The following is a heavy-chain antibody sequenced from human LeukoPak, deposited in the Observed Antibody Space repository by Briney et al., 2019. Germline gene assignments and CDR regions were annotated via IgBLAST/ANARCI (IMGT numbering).Heavy chain of an antibody. Sequence: PGGSLRLSCAASGFTFSSYEMNWVRQAPGKGLEWVSYISNSGTAIYYADSVEGRFTISRDNSKNTLYLQMNSLRAEDTAVYYCARGHYGGNAWGQGTLVTVSS. CDR3: ARGHYGGNA. CDR2: ISNSGTAI. J-gene: IGHJ5*02. D-gene: IGHD4-23*01. V-gene: IGHV3-48*03. CDR1: GFTFSSYE.